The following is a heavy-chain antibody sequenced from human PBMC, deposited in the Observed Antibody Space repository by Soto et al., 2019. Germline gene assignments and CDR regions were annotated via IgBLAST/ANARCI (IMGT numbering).Heavy chain of an antibody. J-gene: IGHJ6*02. CDR3: ARDRPVMGGNKGNYYYYSMDV. CDR2: ILKDGSNK. V-gene: IGHV3-30-3*01. Sequence: GGSLRLSCAASTFTFSYYAMHWVRQAPGKGLEWVGVILKDGSNKYYADSVKGRFTISRDNSKNTLYLQMNSLRAEDTAVYYCARDRPVMGGNKGNYYYYSMDVWGQGTTVTVSS. D-gene: IGHD1-26*01. CDR1: TFTFSYYA.